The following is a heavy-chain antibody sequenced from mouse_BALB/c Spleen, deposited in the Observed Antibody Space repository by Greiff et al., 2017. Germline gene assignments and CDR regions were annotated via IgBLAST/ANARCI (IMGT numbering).Heavy chain of an antibody. Sequence: VQLQQSAAELARPGASVKMSCKASGYTFTSYTMHWVKQRPGQGLEWIGYINPSSGYTEYNQKFKDKTTLTADKSSSTAYMQLSSLTSEDSAVYYCARPHFQGYFDYWGQGTTLTVSS. CDR2: INPSSGYT. CDR3: ARPHFQGYFDY. V-gene: IGHV1-4*02. J-gene: IGHJ2*01. D-gene: IGHD1-2*01. CDR1: GYTFTSYT.